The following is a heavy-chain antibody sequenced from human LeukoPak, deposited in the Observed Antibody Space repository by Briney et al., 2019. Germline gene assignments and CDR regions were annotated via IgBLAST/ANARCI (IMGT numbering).Heavy chain of an antibody. D-gene: IGHD1-26*01. CDR2: INPRGGST. CDR1: GYSLTTYY. J-gene: IGHJ4*02. V-gene: IGHV1-46*01. Sequence: ASVKVSCKASGYSLTTYYIHWVRQAPGQGLEWMGMINPRGGSTSYAQKFQGRLTMTRDTSTGTVYMELSSLRSEDTAVYYCARVGVGVSTFFDYWGQGTLVTVSS. CDR3: ARVGVGVSTFFDY.